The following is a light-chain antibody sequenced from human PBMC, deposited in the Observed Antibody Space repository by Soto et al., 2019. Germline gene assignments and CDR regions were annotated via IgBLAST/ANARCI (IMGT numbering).Light chain of an antibody. J-gene: IGKJ2*02. V-gene: IGKV3-20*01. CDR1: QSVSSSY. CDR3: QQSPWT. CDR2: GAS. Sequence: EIVLTQSPGTLSLSPGERATLSCRASQSVSSSYLAWYQQKPGQAPRLLIYGASSRATGIPDRFSGSGSGTDFTLTISRLEPEDFAVYYCQQSPWTFGQGTKLEIK.